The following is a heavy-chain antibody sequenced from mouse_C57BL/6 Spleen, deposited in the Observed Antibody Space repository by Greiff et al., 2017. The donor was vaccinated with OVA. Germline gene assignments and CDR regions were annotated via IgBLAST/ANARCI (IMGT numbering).Heavy chain of an antibody. CDR3: TYGILWFAY. V-gene: IGHV6-3*01. CDR2: IRLKSDNCAT. D-gene: IGHD2-10*02. Sequence: EVKLEESGGGLVQPGGSMKLSCVASGFTFSNYWMNWVRQSPEKGLEWVAQIRLKSDNCATHYAESVKGRFTISRDDSKSSVYLQMNNLRAEDTGIYYCTYGILWFAYWGQGTLVTVSA. CDR1: GFTFSNYW. J-gene: IGHJ3*01.